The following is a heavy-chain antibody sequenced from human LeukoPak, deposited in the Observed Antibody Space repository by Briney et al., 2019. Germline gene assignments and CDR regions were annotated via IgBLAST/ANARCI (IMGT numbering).Heavy chain of an antibody. CDR2: INPSGGST. D-gene: IGHD6-13*01. CDR1: GYTFNIYY. Sequence: GASVKVSCKASGYTFNIYYMHWLRQAPGQGLEWMGIINPSGGSTSYAQKFQGRVTMTRDTSTSTVYMELSSLRSGDTAVYYCARKGTAIDFDYWGQGTLVTVSS. CDR3: ARKGTAIDFDY. V-gene: IGHV1-46*02. J-gene: IGHJ4*02.